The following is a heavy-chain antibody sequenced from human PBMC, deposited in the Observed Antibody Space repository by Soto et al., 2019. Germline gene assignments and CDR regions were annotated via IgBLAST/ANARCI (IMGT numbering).Heavy chain of an antibody. V-gene: IGHV3-23*01. D-gene: IGHD3-3*02. CDR2: IGGGDDI. J-gene: IGHJ3*01. Sequence: PGGSLRLSCEASGFTFSNYAMAWVRQTQGEGPEWVSTIGGGDDIFYAESVQGRFIISRDDSRSTMYLQMDNLRVEDTAIYFCAKDSISYNGIYDAFDVWGQGTVVTVSS. CDR1: GFTFSNYA. CDR3: AKDSISYNGIYDAFDV.